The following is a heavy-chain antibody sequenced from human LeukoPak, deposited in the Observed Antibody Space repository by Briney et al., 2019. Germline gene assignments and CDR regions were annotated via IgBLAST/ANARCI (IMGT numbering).Heavy chain of an antibody. J-gene: IGHJ4*02. Sequence: GESLMISCKGSEYSFISYWIGWVHQMPGKGLEWMGIIYIGDSETRYSPSFQGQVTISVDKSINTAYLQWSSLKASDTAMYYCATYGSGSYHGYWGQGTLVTVSS. CDR1: EYSFISYW. D-gene: IGHD3-10*01. CDR3: ATYGSGSYHGY. V-gene: IGHV5-51*07. CDR2: IYIGDSET.